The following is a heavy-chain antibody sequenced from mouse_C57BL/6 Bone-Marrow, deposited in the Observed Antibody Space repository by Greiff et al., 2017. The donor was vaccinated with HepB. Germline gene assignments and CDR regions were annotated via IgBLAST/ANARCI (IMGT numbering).Heavy chain of an antibody. J-gene: IGHJ3*01. Sequence: EVKLLESGPGLVKPSQSLSLTCSVTGYSITSGYYWNWIRQFPGNKLEWMGYISYDGSNNYNPSLKNRISITRDTSKNQFFLKLNSVTTEDTATYYCARDLYYYGSSLFAYWGQGTLVTVSA. V-gene: IGHV3-6*01. D-gene: IGHD1-1*01. CDR1: GYSITSGYY. CDR3: ARDLYYYGSSLFAY. CDR2: ISYDGSN.